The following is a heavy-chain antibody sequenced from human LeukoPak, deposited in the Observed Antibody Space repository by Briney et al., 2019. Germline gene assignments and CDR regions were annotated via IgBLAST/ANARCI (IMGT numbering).Heavy chain of an antibody. CDR1: GYTFTGYY. V-gene: IGHV1-2*02. CDR3: ARESTSLRSWFDP. CDR2: INPNSGCT. J-gene: IGHJ5*02. D-gene: IGHD2-2*01. Sequence: GASVKVSCKASGYTFTGYYMHWVRQAPGQGLEWMGWINPNSGCTNYAQKFQGRVSMTRDTSISTAYMELSRLRFDDSAVYYCARESTSLRSWFDPWGQGTLVTVSS.